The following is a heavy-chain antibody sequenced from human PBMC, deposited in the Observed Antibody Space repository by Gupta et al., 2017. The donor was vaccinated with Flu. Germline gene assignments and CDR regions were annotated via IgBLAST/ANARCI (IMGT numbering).Heavy chain of an antibody. Sequence: QVQLAQSGAEGKTPGSSVTVSCKASGGTFISYTISWVRQAPGQVLEWMGRIIPILGTANYAQKFQGRVTITPDKSTSTAYMELSSLRSEDTAVYYCARGITAAGTSDYWGQGTLVTVSS. CDR3: ARGITAAGTSDY. D-gene: IGHD6-13*01. V-gene: IGHV1-69*08. CDR1: GGTFISYT. J-gene: IGHJ4*02. CDR2: IIPILGTA.